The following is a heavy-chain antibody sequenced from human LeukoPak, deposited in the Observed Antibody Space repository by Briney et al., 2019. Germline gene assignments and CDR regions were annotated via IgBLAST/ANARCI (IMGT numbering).Heavy chain of an antibody. CDR2: INIDGSST. CDR3: VRESRPGGAMGLYHNLDY. Sequence: GGSLRLSCAASRFIFNNHWIHWVRQAPGKGLEWVSRINIDGSSTSYADSVKGRFTISRDNTKNLLFLEMNNLRGDDTAIYYCVRESRPGGAMGLYHNLDYWGQGTLVAVSS. CDR1: RFIFNNHW. D-gene: IGHD1-1*01. J-gene: IGHJ4*02. V-gene: IGHV3-74*01.